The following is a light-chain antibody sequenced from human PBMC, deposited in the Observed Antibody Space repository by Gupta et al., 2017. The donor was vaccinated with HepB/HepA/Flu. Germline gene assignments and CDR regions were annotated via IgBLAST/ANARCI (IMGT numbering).Light chain of an antibody. CDR3: LQDYNYPRT. CDR1: QGIRND. Sequence: AIQMTQSPSSLSASVGDRVTITCRASQGIRNDLGWYQQKPGKAPKLLIYAASSLPSGVPSRFSGSGSGTDFTLTISSLHPEDFATYYCLQDYNYPRTFGQGTKVEIK. CDR2: AAS. J-gene: IGKJ1*01. V-gene: IGKV1-6*01.